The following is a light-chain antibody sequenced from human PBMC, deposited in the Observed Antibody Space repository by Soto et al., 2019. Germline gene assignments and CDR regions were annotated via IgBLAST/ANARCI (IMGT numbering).Light chain of an antibody. V-gene: IGKV1-12*02. J-gene: IGKJ3*01. CDR1: QLINNW. CDR3: QQANSFPFT. CDR2: AAS. Sequence: DIQMTQSPSSVSASVGDRVTITCRASQLINNWLAWYQQKPGKAPKLLIYAASTLQSGVPSRFTGSGAGTDFTLTISSLQPEDFGTYYCQQANSFPFTFGPGTKVDIK.